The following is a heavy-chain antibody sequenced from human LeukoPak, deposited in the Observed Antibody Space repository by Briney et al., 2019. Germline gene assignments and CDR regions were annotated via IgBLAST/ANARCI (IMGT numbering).Heavy chain of an antibody. Sequence: ASVKVSCKASGGTFSSYAISWVRQAPGQGLEWMGGIIPIFGTANYAQEFQGRVTITTDESTSTAYMELSSLRSEDTAVYYCASYPLYGSGSYFDYWGQGTLVTVSS. CDR2: IIPIFGTA. CDR1: GGTFSSYA. D-gene: IGHD3-10*01. V-gene: IGHV1-69*05. CDR3: ASYPLYGSGSYFDY. J-gene: IGHJ4*02.